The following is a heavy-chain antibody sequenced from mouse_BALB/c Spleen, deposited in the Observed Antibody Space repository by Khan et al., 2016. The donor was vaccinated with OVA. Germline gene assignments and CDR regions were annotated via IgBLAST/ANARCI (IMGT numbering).Heavy chain of an antibody. CDR3: SREVGTMAY. CDR1: GYTFTNYW. Sequence: QVQLKQSGAELVRPGTSVKLSCKASGYTFTNYWINWVKQRPGQGLEWIGNIYPSDSYTNYNQNFKDKAKLTVDKSSSTAYMQLSSPTSEDSAVYYCSREVGTMAYWGHGTLVTVSA. CDR2: IYPSDSYT. J-gene: IGHJ3*01. D-gene: IGHD1-1*02. V-gene: IGHV1-69*02.